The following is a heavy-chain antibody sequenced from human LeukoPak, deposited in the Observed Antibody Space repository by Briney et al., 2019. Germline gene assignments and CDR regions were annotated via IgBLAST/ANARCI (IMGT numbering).Heavy chain of an antibody. Sequence: GSLRLSCAASGFTFSSYAMSWVRQPPGKGLEWIGEINHSGSTNYNPSLKSRVTISVDTSKNQFSLKLSSVTAADTAVYYCARFDYWGQGTLVTVSS. CDR2: INHSGST. CDR3: ARFDY. CDR1: GFTFSSYA. J-gene: IGHJ4*02. V-gene: IGHV4-34*08.